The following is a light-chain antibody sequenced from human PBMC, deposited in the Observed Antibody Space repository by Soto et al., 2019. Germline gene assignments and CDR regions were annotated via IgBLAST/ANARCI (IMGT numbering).Light chain of an antibody. CDR3: SSFASTHTYV. J-gene: IGLJ1*01. CDR2: EVN. V-gene: IGLV2-14*01. CDR1: SSDVAFYNH. Sequence: QSVLTQPASVSGSPGQSITISCTGTSSDVAFYNHASWYQQHPGKAPKLLIYEVNNRPSGVSHRFSGSKSGNTASLTISGLQAEDEADYYCSSFASTHTYVFGTGTKVTVL.